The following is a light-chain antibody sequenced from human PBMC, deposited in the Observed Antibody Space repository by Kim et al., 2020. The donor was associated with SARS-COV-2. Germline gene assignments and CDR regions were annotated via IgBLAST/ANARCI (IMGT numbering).Light chain of an antibody. CDR3: QQYGSSPFT. J-gene: IGKJ3*01. CDR2: GAF. V-gene: IGKV3-20*01. Sequence: SSGESPTLSGRASQGVSSSYLAWYQQKPGQAPRLLLYGAFSRATGIPDRFSGSGSGTDFTLTISRLEPEDFAVYYCQQYGSSPFTFGPGTKVDIK. CDR1: QGVSSSY.